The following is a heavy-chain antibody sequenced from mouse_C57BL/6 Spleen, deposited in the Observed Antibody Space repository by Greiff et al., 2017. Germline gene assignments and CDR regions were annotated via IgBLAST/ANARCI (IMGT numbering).Heavy chain of an antibody. CDR1: GFTFSDYG. V-gene: IGHV5-17*01. CDR2: ISSGSSTI. D-gene: IGHD4-1*01. J-gene: IGHJ2*01. CDR3: ARRRELGTYYFDY. Sequence: DVHLVESGGGLVKPGGSLKLSCAASGFTFSDYGMHWVRQAPEKGLEWVAYISSGSSTIYYADTVKGRFTISRDNAKNTLFPQMTSLRSEDTAMYYCARRRELGTYYFDYWGQGTTLTVSS.